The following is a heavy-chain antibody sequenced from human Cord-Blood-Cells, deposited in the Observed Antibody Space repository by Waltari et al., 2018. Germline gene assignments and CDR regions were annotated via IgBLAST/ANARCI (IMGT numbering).Heavy chain of an antibody. V-gene: IGHV3-21*01. D-gene: IGHD6-6*01. J-gene: IGHJ4*02. CDR2: ISSSSSYI. CDR1: GFTFSLYS. Sequence: EVQLVESGGGLVKPGGSLRLSCAASGFTFSLYSMNWVRQAPGKWLEWVSTISSSSSYIYYADEVNGRFTIARDNDRTSLYLKMNSRRAKDTAVYYCARAPALAARPATHFDYWGQGTLVTVSS. CDR3: ARAPALAARPATHFDY.